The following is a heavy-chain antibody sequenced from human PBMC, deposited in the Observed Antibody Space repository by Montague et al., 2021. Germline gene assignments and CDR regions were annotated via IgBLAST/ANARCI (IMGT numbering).Heavy chain of an antibody. CDR2: IGTAGDT. CDR3: ASTGAATAWRAYEI. J-gene: IGHJ3*02. V-gene: IGHV3-13*04. Sequence: SLRLSCAASGFTFSSYDMYWVRQATGKGLEWVSAIGTAGDTFYPGSVKGRFTISRENAENSLYLQMNSLRAGDTAVYYCASTGAATAWRAYEIWGLGTMVTVSS. CDR1: GFTFSSYD. D-gene: IGHD7-27*01.